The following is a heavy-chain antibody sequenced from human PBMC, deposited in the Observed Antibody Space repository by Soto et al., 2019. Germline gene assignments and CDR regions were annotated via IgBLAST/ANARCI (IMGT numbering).Heavy chain of an antibody. J-gene: IGHJ4*02. CDR1: GFTFSSYG. CDR2: IWYDGSNK. Sequence: PGGSLRLSCAASGFTFSSYGMHWVRQAPGKGLEWVAVIWYDGSNKYYADSVKGRFTISRDNSKNTLYLQMNSLRVEGSALYYCARGSTDSYPGSRIFDFWGRGTLVTVSS. CDR3: ARGSTDSYPGSRIFDF. V-gene: IGHV3-33*01. D-gene: IGHD3-10*01.